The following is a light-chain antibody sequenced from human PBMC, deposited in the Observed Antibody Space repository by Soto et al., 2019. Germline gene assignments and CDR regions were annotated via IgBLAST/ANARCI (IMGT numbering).Light chain of an antibody. V-gene: IGKV4-1*01. CDR3: QQYHDTPRT. J-gene: IGKJ1*01. Sequence: DIVMTQSPDSLAVSLGERATINCKSSQSVLFNSNNKNYLAWYQQKPGQPPKLLIYWASTRESGVPDRFSGSGSGTDFTLTISSLQAEDVAVYYCQQYHDTPRTFGRGTKVELK. CDR1: QSVLFNSNNKNY. CDR2: WAS.